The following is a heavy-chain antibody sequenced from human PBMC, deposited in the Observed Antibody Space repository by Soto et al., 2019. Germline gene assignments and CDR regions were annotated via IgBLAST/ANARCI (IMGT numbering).Heavy chain of an antibody. J-gene: IGHJ4*02. V-gene: IGHV3-30*18. CDR1: GFTFSSYG. D-gene: IGHD3-10*01. CDR3: AKGGHLGSGNYYNPYYFDY. Sequence: QVQLVESGGGVVQPGRSLRLSCAASGFTFSSYGMHWVRQAPGKGLEWVAVISYDGSNKYYADSVKGRFTISRDNSKNTLFLQMNSLRAEDTAVYYCAKGGHLGSGNYYNPYYFDYWGQGTLVTVSS. CDR2: ISYDGSNK.